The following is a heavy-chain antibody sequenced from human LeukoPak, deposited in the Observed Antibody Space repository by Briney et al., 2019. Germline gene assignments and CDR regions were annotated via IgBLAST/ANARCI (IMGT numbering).Heavy chain of an antibody. Sequence: SETLSLTCTVSDVPISSYFWGWIRQPPGKGLEWIGYIYYSGSTNYNPSLKSRVTISVDMSKNQFSLKLSSVTAADTALYYCARDPGRWQQLGYFDFWGQGTLVTVSS. CDR3: ARDPGRWQQLGYFDF. J-gene: IGHJ4*02. CDR2: IYYSGST. V-gene: IGHV4-59*01. CDR1: DVPISSYF. D-gene: IGHD5-24*01.